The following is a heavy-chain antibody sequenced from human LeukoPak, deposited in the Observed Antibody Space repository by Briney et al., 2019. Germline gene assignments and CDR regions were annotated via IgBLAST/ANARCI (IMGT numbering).Heavy chain of an antibody. CDR2: IIPIFGTA. V-gene: IGHV1-69*05. CDR1: GGTFSSYA. J-gene: IGHJ5*02. D-gene: IGHD6-19*01. Sequence: GASVKVSCKASGGTFSSYAISWVRQAPGQGLEWRGGIIPIFGTANYTQKFQGRVTITTDESTSTAYMELSSLRSEDTAVYYCARGAVAGTVDWFDPWGQGTLVTVSS. CDR3: ARGAVAGTVDWFDP.